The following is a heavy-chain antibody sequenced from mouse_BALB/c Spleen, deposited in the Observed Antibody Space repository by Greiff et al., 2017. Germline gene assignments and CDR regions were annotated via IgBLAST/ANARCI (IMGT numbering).Heavy chain of an antibody. D-gene: IGHD1-1*01. Sequence: EVQLQQSGPELVKPGASVKMSCKASGYTFTSYVMHWVKQKPGQGLEWIGYINPYNDGTKYNEKFKGKATLTSDKSSSTAYMELSSLTSEDSAVYYCARSRYYGSSYYYAMDYWGQGTSVTVSS. CDR1: GYTFTSYV. J-gene: IGHJ4*01. V-gene: IGHV1-14*01. CDR2: INPYNDGT. CDR3: ARSRYYGSSYYYAMDY.